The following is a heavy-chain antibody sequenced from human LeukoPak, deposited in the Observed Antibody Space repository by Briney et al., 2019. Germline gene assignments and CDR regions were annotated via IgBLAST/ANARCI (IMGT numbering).Heavy chain of an antibody. CDR1: GGTLSSYA. J-gene: IGHJ6*03. CDR3: ASRLKGGNYYYMDV. Sequence: ASVKVSCKASGGTLSSYAISWVRQAPGQGLEWMGGIIPIFGTANYAQKFQGRVTITADESTSTAYMELSSLRSEDTAVYYCASRLKGGNYYYMDVWGKGTTVTVSS. CDR2: IIPIFGTA. V-gene: IGHV1-69*13. D-gene: IGHD3-16*01.